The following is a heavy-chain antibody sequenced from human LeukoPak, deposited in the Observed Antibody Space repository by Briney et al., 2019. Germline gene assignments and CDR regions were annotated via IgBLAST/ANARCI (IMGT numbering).Heavy chain of an antibody. V-gene: IGHV1-18*01. J-gene: IGHJ4*02. Sequence: ASVKVSCKASGYTFTSYGISWVRQAPGQGLEWMGWISAYNGNTNYAQKFQGRVTITADKSTSTAYMELSSLRSEDTAVYYCARDRYPFYDSSGRYSWGQGTLVTVSS. CDR1: GYTFTSYG. CDR2: ISAYNGNT. D-gene: IGHD3-22*01. CDR3: ARDRYPFYDSSGRYS.